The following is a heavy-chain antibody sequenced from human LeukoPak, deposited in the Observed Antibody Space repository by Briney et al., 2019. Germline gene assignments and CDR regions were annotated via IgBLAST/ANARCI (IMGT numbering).Heavy chain of an antibody. J-gene: IGHJ3*02. CDR3: ARDPTTVTKGLDI. Sequence: ETLSLTCTVSGDSMNSHYWSWIRQPPGKGLEWIGYISYIGSTNYNPSLKSRVTISVDTSKNQFSLKLSSVTAADTAVYYCARDPTTVTKGLDIWGKGTMVTVSS. CDR1: GDSMNSHY. CDR2: ISYIGST. D-gene: IGHD4-17*01. V-gene: IGHV4-59*11.